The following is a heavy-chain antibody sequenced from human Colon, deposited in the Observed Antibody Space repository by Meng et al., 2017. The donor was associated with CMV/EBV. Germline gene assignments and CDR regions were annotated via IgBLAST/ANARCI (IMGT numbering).Heavy chain of an antibody. Sequence: SGYTFGGYYMHWVRQAPGQGLEWMGWIDPSSGGTNYAQKFRGRVTMTRDTSISTAYMELSRLRSDDTAMYYCARYTASHGTSGFDPWGQGTLVTVSS. D-gene: IGHD6-13*01. CDR3: ARYTASHGTSGFDP. V-gene: IGHV1-2*02. CDR2: IDPSSGGT. CDR1: GYTFGGYY. J-gene: IGHJ5*02.